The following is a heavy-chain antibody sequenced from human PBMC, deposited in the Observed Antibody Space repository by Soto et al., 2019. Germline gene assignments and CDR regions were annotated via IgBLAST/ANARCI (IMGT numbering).Heavy chain of an antibody. CDR3: ARPAKLEPRSAFDI. J-gene: IGHJ3*02. Sequence: EVQLVESGGGLVKPGGSLRLSCAASGFTFSSYSMNWVRQAPGKGLEWVSSISSSSSYIYYADSVKGRFTISRDNAKNSLYLQMNSLRAEDTAVYYCARPAKLEPRSAFDIWGQGTMVTVSS. CDR1: GFTFSSYS. V-gene: IGHV3-21*01. D-gene: IGHD1-1*01. CDR2: ISSSSSYI.